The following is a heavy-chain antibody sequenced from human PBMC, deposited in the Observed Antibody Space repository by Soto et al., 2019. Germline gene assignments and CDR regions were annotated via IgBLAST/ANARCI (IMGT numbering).Heavy chain of an antibody. V-gene: IGHV3-48*03. J-gene: IGHJ5*02. CDR2: ISSSGGSM. Sequence: EVQLVESGGGLVQPGGSLRLSCAGSGFTFNSHEMTWVRQAPGKGLEWNSFISSSGGSMYYADSVKGRFTVSRDNAKNSLFLKMNSLRAEDTAVYYCARAWGLYCSSSRCYSPSFDPWGRGTLVTISS. CDR3: ARAWGLYCSSSRCYSPSFDP. CDR1: GFTFNSHE. D-gene: IGHD2-2*02.